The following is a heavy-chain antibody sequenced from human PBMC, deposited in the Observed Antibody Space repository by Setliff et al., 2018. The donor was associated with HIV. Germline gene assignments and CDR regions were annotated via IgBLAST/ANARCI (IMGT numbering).Heavy chain of an antibody. CDR3: ASFPLYSNYVPY. V-gene: IGHV1-46*01. CDR1: GYTFTTFR. Sequence: ASVKVSCKASGYTFTTFRINWVRQAPGQGLEWMGLINPSGGSTTYAQKFLGRVTLTRDTSTSTVYMELSSLRSEDTAVYYCASFPLYSNYVPYWGQGTLVTVSS. D-gene: IGHD4-4*01. J-gene: IGHJ4*02. CDR2: INPSGGST.